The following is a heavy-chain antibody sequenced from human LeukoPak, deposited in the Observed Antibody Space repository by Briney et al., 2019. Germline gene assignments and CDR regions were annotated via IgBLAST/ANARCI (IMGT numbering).Heavy chain of an antibody. Sequence: GASVKVSCKASGYTFTSYYMHWVRQAPGQGLEWMGIINPSGGSTSYAQKFQGRVTMTRDTSTSTVYMELSSLRSEDTAVYYCARDVPSGSYYNDVYYCGQGTLVTVSS. J-gene: IGHJ4*02. D-gene: IGHD3-10*01. V-gene: IGHV1-46*01. CDR3: ARDVPSGSYYNDVYY. CDR2: INPSGGST. CDR1: GYTFTSYY.